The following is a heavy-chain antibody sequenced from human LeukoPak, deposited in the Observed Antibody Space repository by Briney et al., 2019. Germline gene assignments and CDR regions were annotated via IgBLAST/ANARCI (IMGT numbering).Heavy chain of an antibody. CDR2: IYYSGST. Sequence: SETLSLTCTVSGGSISSYYWGWIRQPPGKGLEGIGYIYYSGSTNYNPSLKSRVTISVDTSKNQFSLKLSSVTAADTAVYYCARDPYSSWDAFDIWGQGTMVTVSS. D-gene: IGHD6-13*01. CDR1: GGSISSYY. CDR3: ARDPYSSWDAFDI. V-gene: IGHV4-59*01. J-gene: IGHJ3*02.